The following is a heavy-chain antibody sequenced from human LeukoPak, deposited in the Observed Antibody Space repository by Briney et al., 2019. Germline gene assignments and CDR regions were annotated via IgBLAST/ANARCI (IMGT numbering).Heavy chain of an antibody. CDR2: INQDGSEK. CDR3: ARGDVWEIDY. D-gene: IGHD1-26*01. J-gene: IGHJ4*02. Sequence: GGSLRLSCAASGFTFSTYWMSWVRQAPGKGLEWVANINQDGSEKSYVDSMKGRFTISRDNAKNSLYLQVNSLRAEDTAVYYCARGDVWEIDYWGQGTLVTVSS. V-gene: IGHV3-7*01. CDR1: GFTFSTYW.